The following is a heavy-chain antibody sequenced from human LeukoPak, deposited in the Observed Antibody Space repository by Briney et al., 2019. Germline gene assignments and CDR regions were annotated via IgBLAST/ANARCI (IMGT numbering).Heavy chain of an antibody. CDR1: GFTFSSYS. D-gene: IGHD4-17*01. V-gene: IGHV3-21*01. CDR3: ARINDYGDSGSDYYYYGMDV. CDR2: ISSSSSYI. J-gene: IGHJ6*02. Sequence: KAGGSLRLSCAASGFTFSSYSMNWVRQAPGKGLEWVSSISSSSSYIYYADSVKGRFTISRDNAKNSLYLQMNSLRAEDTAVYYCARINDYGDSGSDYYYYGMDVWGQGTTVTVSS.